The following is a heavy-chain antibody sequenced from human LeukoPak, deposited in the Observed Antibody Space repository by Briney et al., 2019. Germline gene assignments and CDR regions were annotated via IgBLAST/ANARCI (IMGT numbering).Heavy chain of an antibody. CDR2: ISYDGSNK. V-gene: IGHV3-30*03. J-gene: IGHJ4*02. CDR1: GFTFSGYG. D-gene: IGHD6-13*01. Sequence: GGSLRLSCAASGFTFSGYGMHWVRQAPGTGLEWVAVISYDGSNKYYADSVKGRFTISRDNSKNTLYLQMNSLRAEDTAVYYCARGPLIAAAGTWWGQGTLVTVSS. CDR3: ARGPLIAAAGTW.